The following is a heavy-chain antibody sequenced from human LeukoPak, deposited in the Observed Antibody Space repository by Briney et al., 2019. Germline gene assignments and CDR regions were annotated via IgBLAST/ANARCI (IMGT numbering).Heavy chain of an antibody. CDR1: GFTFSSYA. CDR3: ARDNSRFSMDV. D-gene: IGHD4-11*01. CDR2: IKQDGSEK. J-gene: IGHJ6*03. Sequence: GGSLRPSCAASGFTFSSYAMSWVRQAPGKGLEWVANIKQDGSEKYYVDSVKGRFTISRDNAKNSLYLQMNSLRAEDTAVYYCARDNSRFSMDVWGKGTTVTVSS. V-gene: IGHV3-7*03.